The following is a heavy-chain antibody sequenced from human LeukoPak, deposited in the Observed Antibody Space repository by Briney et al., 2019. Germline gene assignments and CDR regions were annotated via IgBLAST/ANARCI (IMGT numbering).Heavy chain of an antibody. CDR1: GFTFSRYG. Sequence: GGSLRLSCAASGFTFSRYGMNWVRQAPGKGLEWVSSISISSHYIYYADSVKGRFTISRDDAKNSLYLQMNSLRAEDTAVYYCARGSDTTAYSSLDYWGQGTLVTVSS. CDR3: ARGSDTTAYSSLDY. CDR2: ISISSHYI. V-gene: IGHV3-21*01. D-gene: IGHD3-22*01. J-gene: IGHJ4*02.